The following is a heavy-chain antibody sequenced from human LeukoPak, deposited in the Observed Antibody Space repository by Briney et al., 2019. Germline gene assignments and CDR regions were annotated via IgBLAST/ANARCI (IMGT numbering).Heavy chain of an antibody. V-gene: IGHV6-1*01. J-gene: IGHJ3*02. CDR1: GDSVSSNSAA. Sequence: SQTLSLTCAISGDSVSSNSAAWNWIRQSPSRGLEWLGRTYYRSRWYNDYAVSVKSRITINPDTSKNQFSLQLNSVTPEDTAVYHCATAYFRGIVVVPAATDAFDIWGQGTMVTVSS. CDR3: ATAYFRGIVVVPAATDAFDI. D-gene: IGHD2-2*01. CDR2: TYYRSRWYN.